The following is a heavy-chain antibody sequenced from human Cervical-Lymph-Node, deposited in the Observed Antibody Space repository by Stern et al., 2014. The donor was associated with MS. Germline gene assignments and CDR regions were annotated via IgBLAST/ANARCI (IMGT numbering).Heavy chain of an antibody. V-gene: IGHV3-53*01. CDR2: ITNVGST. Sequence: EVQLVESGGGVIQPGGSLRLSCTASGFTVSRDYMTWVRQAPGKGLEWVSLITNVGSTFYTVSVKGRCTISRDDSKNTVYLHMTSLRAEDTAMYYCARDTSSPERSDWWGQGTLVTVSS. CDR3: ARDTSSPERSDW. D-gene: IGHD1-1*01. CDR1: GFTVSRDY. J-gene: IGHJ4*02.